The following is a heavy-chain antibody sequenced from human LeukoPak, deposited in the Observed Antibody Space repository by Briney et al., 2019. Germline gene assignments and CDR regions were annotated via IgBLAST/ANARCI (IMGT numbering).Heavy chain of an antibody. V-gene: IGHV3-48*04. J-gene: IGHJ4*02. D-gene: IGHD6-19*01. CDR2: ISSSANTI. Sequence: GGSLRLSCAASGFTFTSYNMNWVRQAPGRGLEWVSYISSSANTISYAASVKGRFTISRDNAKNSLYLQMNSLRAEDTALYYCAKDHSSGWYPEYYFDYWGQGTLVTVSS. CDR3: AKDHSSGWYPEYYFDY. CDR1: GFTFTSYN.